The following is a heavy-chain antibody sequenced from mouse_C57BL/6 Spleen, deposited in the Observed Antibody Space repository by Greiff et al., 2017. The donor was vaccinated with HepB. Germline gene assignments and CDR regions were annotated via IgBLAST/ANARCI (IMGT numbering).Heavy chain of an antibody. J-gene: IGHJ4*01. D-gene: IGHD2-2*01. CDR3: ARIGAIYYGYDGYAMDY. CDR2: IWTGGGT. CDR1: GFSLTSYA. V-gene: IGHV2-9-1*01. Sequence: VQRVESGPGLVAPSQSLSITCTVSGFSLTSYAISWVRQPPGKGLEWLGVIWTGGGTNYNSALKSRLSISKDNSKSQVFLKMNSLQTDDTARYYCARIGAIYYGYDGYAMDYWGQGTSVTVSS.